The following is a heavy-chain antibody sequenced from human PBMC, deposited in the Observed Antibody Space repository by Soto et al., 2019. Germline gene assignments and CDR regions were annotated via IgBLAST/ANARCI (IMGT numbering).Heavy chain of an antibody. V-gene: IGHV4-39*01. J-gene: IGHJ6*02. CDR1: GGSISSSSYY. D-gene: IGHD3-22*01. CDR2: IYYSGST. CDR3: ARQDDSSGYYRLANYYYYYGMDV. Sequence: SETLSLTCTVSGGSISSSSYYWGWIRQPPGKGLEWIGSIYYSGSTYYNPSLKSRVTISVDTSKNQFSLKLSSVTAADTAVYYCARQDDSSGYYRLANYYYYYGMDVWGQGTTVTVSS.